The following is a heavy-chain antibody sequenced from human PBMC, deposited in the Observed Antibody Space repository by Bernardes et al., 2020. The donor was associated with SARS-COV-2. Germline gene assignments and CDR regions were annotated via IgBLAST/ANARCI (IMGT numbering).Heavy chain of an antibody. D-gene: IGHD3-10*01. CDR1: GGSIRTSY. CDR3: SREGGTSGRGMDV. CDR2: MSTSGSS. J-gene: IGHJ6*02. Sequence: SETLSLTCRVSGGSIRTSYWSWIRQRAGPGLEWIGRMSTSGSSHHNPSLRSRITMSVDTPQNQISLELSSVTAADTAMYYCSREGGTSGRGMDVWCQGTTVTVSS. V-gene: IGHV4-4*07.